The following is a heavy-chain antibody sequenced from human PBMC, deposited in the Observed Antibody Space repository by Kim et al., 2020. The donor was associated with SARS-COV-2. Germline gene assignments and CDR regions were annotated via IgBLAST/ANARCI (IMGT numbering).Heavy chain of an antibody. CDR1: GFSFSAYD. D-gene: IGHD3-16*01. Sequence: GGSLRLSCATSGFSFSAYDMNWVRQAPGKGLEWLSFITKSSTTIYYADSVKGRFTISRDNAKNSLYLQMTSLRDEDTAVYYCVRDRMGGAFDVWGQGTMFPVSS. CDR2: ITKSSTTI. V-gene: IGHV3-48*02. CDR3: VRDRMGGAFDV. J-gene: IGHJ3*01.